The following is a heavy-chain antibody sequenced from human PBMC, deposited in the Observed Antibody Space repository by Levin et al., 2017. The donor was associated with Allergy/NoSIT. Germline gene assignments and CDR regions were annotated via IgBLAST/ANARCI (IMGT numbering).Heavy chain of an antibody. CDR2: ISHDGSNK. CDR3: AKGVFYCSGGSCTDYGMDV. Sequence: GESLKISCAASGFTFSNYGMHWVRQAPGKGLDWVAVISHDGSNKYYADSVKGRFTISRDNSKNTLYLQTNSLRVDDTAVYYCAKGVFYCSGGSCTDYGMDVWGQGTTVTVSS. CDR1: GFTFSNYG. D-gene: IGHD2-15*01. J-gene: IGHJ6*02. V-gene: IGHV3-30*18.